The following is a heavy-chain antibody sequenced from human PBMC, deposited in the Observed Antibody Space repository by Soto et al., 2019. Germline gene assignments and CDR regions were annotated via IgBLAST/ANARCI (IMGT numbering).Heavy chain of an antibody. CDR1: GFTFSSYD. D-gene: IGHD2-2*01. CDR3: ARGPCRKTSCYVARTTTTIKGHYYYYYGMDV. J-gene: IGHJ6*02. Sequence: GGSLRLSCAASGFTFSSYDMHWVRQATGKGLEWVSAIGTAGDTYYPGSVKGRFTISRENAKNSLYLQMNSLRAEDTAVYYCARGPCRKTSCYVARTTTTIKGHYYYYYGMDVWGQGTTVTVSS. V-gene: IGHV3-13*01. CDR2: IGTAGDT.